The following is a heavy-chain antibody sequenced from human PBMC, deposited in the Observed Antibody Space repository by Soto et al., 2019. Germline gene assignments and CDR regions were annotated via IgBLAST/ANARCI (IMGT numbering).Heavy chain of an antibody. CDR2: VRGDFVTT. J-gene: IGHJ4*02. V-gene: IGHV3-23*01. CDR3: AKDWSRYSGSYTFDY. D-gene: IGHD1-26*01. Sequence: EVQLLESGGGLVQPGGSLRLSCATSGFTFSDHAMHWVRQAPGEGLEWVSGVRGDFVTTPYADSVKGRFTISRDNSKNTLYLHMNSLRVEDTAVYYCAKDWSRYSGSYTFDYWGQGTLVTVSS. CDR1: GFTFSDHA.